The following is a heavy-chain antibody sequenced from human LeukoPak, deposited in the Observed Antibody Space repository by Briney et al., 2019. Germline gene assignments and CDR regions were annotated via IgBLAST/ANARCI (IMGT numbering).Heavy chain of an antibody. J-gene: IGHJ4*02. CDR1: GFTFSSYE. D-gene: IGHD3-10*01. CDR3: ARWATSYDF. Sequence: PGGSLRLSCAASGFTFSSYEMNWDRQAPGKGLEWVSYISSSGSTIYYADSVKGRFTISRDNAKNSLYLQMSSLRAEDTAVYYCARWATSYDFWGQGALVTVSS. CDR2: ISSSGSTI. V-gene: IGHV3-48*03.